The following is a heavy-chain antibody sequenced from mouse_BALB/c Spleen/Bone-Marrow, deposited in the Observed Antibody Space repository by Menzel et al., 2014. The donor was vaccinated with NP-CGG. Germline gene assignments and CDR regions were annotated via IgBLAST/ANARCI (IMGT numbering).Heavy chain of an antibody. D-gene: IGHD1-1*01. CDR1: GYSFTGYY. CDR3: TRQDYYGNSYWYFDV. Sequence: EVQLQESGPDLVKPGASVKISCKASGYSFTGYYMHWVKQSHGKSLEWIGRVNPNNGGTSYNQKFKGKAILTVDKSSSTAYMQLSSPTAEDSAVYYCTRQDYYGNSYWYFDVWGAGTTVTVSS. J-gene: IGHJ1*01. CDR2: VNPNNGGT. V-gene: IGHV1-43*01.